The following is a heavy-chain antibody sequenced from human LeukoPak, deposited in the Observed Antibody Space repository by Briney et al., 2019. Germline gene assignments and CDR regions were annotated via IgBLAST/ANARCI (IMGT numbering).Heavy chain of an antibody. CDR3: ARQRGYYDSSGYYFFSSWFDD. Sequence: SETLSLTCAVYGGSFTGYYWSSVRQPPGKGLEWIWEINHSGSTNYNPSLTSRVTISVDTSKNQFSLKLSSVTAADTAVYYCARQRGYYDSSGYYFFSSWFDDWGQGTLVTVSS. CDR2: INHSGST. CDR1: GGSFTGYY. V-gene: IGHV4-34*01. D-gene: IGHD3-22*01. J-gene: IGHJ4*02.